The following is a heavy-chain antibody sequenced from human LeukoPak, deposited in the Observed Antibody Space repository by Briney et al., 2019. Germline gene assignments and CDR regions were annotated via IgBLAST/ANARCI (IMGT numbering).Heavy chain of an antibody. CDR1: GFTFSRYG. CDR2: ISLDGSNK. J-gene: IGHJ4*02. D-gene: IGHD3-3*01. Sequence: GGSLRLSCAASGFTFSRYGMHWVRQAPGKGLEWVAFISLDGSNKYHADSVKGRFTISRDNSMNTLYLQMNSLRAEDTAVYYCAKPTYGEEIFDYWGQGTLVTVSS. CDR3: AKPTYGEEIFDY. V-gene: IGHV3-30*18.